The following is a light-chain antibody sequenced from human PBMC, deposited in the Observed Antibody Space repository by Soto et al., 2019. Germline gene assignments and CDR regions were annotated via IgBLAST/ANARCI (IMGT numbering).Light chain of an antibody. CDR1: QDISSY. J-gene: IGKJ3*01. CDR2: AAS. Sequence: DLPMTQSPSSLSASVGDSVTITCRASQDISSYLNWYQQKPGKAPKLLIYAASTLHSGVPSRFSGSESGTDFTLTISSLQPEDFATYYCQQSYSTLFTFGPGTKVDFK. V-gene: IGKV1-39*01. CDR3: QQSYSTLFT.